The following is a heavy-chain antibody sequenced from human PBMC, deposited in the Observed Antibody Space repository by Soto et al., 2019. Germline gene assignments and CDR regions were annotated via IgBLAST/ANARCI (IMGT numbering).Heavy chain of an antibody. CDR3: ARDEMIVVGSHYYYYGMDV. J-gene: IGHJ6*02. CDR2: IYTSGST. V-gene: IGHV4-4*07. Sequence: SETLSLTCTVSARSISSYYCSWIRQPAGKGLEWIGRIYTSGSTNYNPSLKSRVTMSVDTSKNQFSLKLSSVTAADTAVYYCARDEMIVVGSHYYYYGMDVWGQGTTVTVSS. D-gene: IGHD3-22*01. CDR1: ARSISSYY.